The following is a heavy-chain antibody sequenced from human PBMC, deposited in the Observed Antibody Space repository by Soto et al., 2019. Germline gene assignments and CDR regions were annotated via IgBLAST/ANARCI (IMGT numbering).Heavy chain of an antibody. CDR3: ANGERAYYDYSLGY. Sequence: GVHRILKKPGKGLEWVAVISYDGTTKTYADSVKGRFTISRDNSKNTLYLQMNSLRPDDTAVYYCANGERAYYDYSLGYWGQGTLV. D-gene: IGHD3-16*01. V-gene: IGHV3-30*18. J-gene: IGHJ4*02. CDR1: G. CDR2: ISYDGTTK.